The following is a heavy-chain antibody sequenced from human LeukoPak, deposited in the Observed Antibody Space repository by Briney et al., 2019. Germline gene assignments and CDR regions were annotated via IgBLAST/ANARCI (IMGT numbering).Heavy chain of an antibody. Sequence: GGSLRLSCETAGFTFSSCVMHWVRRTPGKGLVWVSRISHDGIISYADSVKGRFTISRDNAKNTLILQMNSLRVEDTAVYYCARDWVYKIDYWGRGTLVTVSS. CDR3: ARDWVYKIDY. CDR2: ISHDGII. V-gene: IGHV3-74*01. D-gene: IGHD5-24*01. CDR1: GFTFSSCV. J-gene: IGHJ4*02.